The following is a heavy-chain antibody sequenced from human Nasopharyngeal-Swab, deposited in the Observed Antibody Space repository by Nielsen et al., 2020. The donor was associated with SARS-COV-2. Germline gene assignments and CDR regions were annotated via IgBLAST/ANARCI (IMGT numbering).Heavy chain of an antibody. Sequence: GGALRLSCTASGFTFDDYAMHWVRQAPGKGLEGVSGISWNSGSIGYADSVKGRFTISRDNAKNSLYLQMNSLRAEDTALYYCASEDGFGEFYGMDVWGQGTTVTVSS. J-gene: IGHJ6*02. CDR3: ASEDGFGEFYGMDV. V-gene: IGHV3-9*01. CDR1: GFTFDDYA. CDR2: ISWNSGSI. D-gene: IGHD3-10*01.